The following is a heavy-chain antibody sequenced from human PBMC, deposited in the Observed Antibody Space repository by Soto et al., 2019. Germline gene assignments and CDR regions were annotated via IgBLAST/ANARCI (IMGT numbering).Heavy chain of an antibody. Sequence: ASVKVSCKASGYTFTTYDMHWVGQAPGQGLEWMGMINPSGGHTKYAQKFQGRVTMTRDTSTSTAYMELSSLRSEDTAVYYCARASSGWYWDGMDVWGQGTTVTVSS. D-gene: IGHD6-19*01. CDR1: GYTFTTYD. J-gene: IGHJ6*02. CDR3: ARASSGWYWDGMDV. V-gene: IGHV1-46*01. CDR2: INPSGGHT.